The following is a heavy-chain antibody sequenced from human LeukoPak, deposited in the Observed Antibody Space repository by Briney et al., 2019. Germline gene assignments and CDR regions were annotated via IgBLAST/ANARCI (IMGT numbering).Heavy chain of an antibody. CDR3: ARHETYDYSICWFDP. V-gene: IGHV4-59*08. CDR2: IYYSGST. J-gene: IGHJ5*02. D-gene: IGHD4-11*01. CDR1: GGSISSYY. Sequence: SSETLSLTCTVSGGSISSYYWSWIRQPPGKGLEWIGYIYYSGSTNYNPSLKSRVTISVDTSKNQFSLKLSSVTAADTAVYYCARHETYDYSICWFDPWGQGTLVTVSS.